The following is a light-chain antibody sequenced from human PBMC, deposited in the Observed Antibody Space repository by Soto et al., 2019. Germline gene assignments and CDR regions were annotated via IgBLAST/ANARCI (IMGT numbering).Light chain of an antibody. J-gene: IGLJ1*01. Sequence: QSVLTQPPSVSAAPGQKVTIACSGGSSTLGRNYVSWYQQLPGTAPKFLIYDNDKRPSGIPDRFSGSKSGTSATLVITGLQPGDEAHYYCGTWDTSLSDYVFGPGTKVTVL. CDR1: SSTLGRNY. CDR3: GTWDTSLSDYV. CDR2: DND. V-gene: IGLV1-51*01.